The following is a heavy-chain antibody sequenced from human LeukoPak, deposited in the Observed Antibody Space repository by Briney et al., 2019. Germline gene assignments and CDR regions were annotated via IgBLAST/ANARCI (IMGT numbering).Heavy chain of an antibody. Sequence: GRSLRLSCAASGFTFDDYAMHWVRQAPGKGLEWVSGISWNSGSIGYADSVKGRFTISRDNAKNSLYLQMNSLRAEDTALYYCAKAPEITMAHNWFGPWGQGTLVTVSS. D-gene: IGHD3-10*01. CDR1: GFTFDDYA. CDR3: AKAPEITMAHNWFGP. CDR2: ISWNSGSI. V-gene: IGHV3-9*01. J-gene: IGHJ5*02.